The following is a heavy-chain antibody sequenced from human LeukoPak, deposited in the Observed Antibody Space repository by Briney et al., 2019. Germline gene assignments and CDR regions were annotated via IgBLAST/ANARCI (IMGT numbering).Heavy chain of an antibody. CDR3: AKAPLRFLEWLLGMGFDY. CDR1: GFTFDDYA. V-gene: IGHV3-9*01. D-gene: IGHD3-3*01. Sequence: GGSLRLSCAASGFTFDDYAMHWVRQAPGKGLEWVSGISWNSGSIGYADSVKGRFTISRDNAKNSLYLQMNSLRAEDTALYYCAKAPLRFLEWLLGMGFDYWGKGTLVTVSS. CDR2: ISWNSGSI. J-gene: IGHJ4*02.